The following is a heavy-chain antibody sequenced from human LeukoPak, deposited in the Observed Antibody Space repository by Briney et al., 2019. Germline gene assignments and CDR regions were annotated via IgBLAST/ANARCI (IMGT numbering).Heavy chain of an antibody. CDR1: GGSISSYY. Sequence: SETLSLTCTVSGGSISSYYWNWIRQPPGKGLEWIGYIYYSGSTNYNPSLKSRVTISVDTSKNQFSLKLSSVTAADTAVYYCASSTGGDYRVAFFDYWGQGTLVTVSS. D-gene: IGHD2-8*02. V-gene: IGHV4-59*08. CDR3: ASSTGGDYRVAFFDY. CDR2: IYYSGST. J-gene: IGHJ4*02.